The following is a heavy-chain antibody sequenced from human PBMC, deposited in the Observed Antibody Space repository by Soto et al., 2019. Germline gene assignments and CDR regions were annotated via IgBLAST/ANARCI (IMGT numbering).Heavy chain of an antibody. D-gene: IGHD1-7*01. J-gene: IGHJ5*02. V-gene: IGHV1-24*01. CDR1: GYTLTELS. CDR2: FDPEDGET. Sequence: QVQLVQSGAEVKKPGASVKVSCKVSGYTLTELSMHWVRQAPGKGLEWMRGFDPEDGETIYAQKFQGRVTMTEDTSTDTAYMELSSLRFEDTAVYYCATQNWNYDKYNWFDPWGQGTLVTVSS. CDR3: ATQNWNYDKYNWFDP.